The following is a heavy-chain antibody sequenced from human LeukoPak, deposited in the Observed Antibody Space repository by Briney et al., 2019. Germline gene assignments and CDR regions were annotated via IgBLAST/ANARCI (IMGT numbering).Heavy chain of an antibody. Sequence: GGSLRLSCAASGFTFSSYWMSWVRHAPGKGLEWVANITQDGSEKYYVDSVKGRFTISRDNAKNSLYLQMNSLRAEDTAVYYCVRPPLVTAIAAFDIWGQGTMVTVSS. CDR1: GFTFSSYW. V-gene: IGHV3-7*01. CDR2: ITQDGSEK. CDR3: VRPPLVTAIAAFDI. D-gene: IGHD2-21*02. J-gene: IGHJ3*02.